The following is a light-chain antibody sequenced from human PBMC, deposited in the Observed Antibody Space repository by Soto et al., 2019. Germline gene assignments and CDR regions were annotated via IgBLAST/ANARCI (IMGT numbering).Light chain of an antibody. CDR3: QQAYGIPRT. Sequence: DIQMTQSPSSLSASVGDRVTITCRTSQTISSYLNWYQQKPGKAPKLLFYAASSLQSGVPSRFSGSGSGTDFTLTISSLQPEDSATYYCQQAYGIPRTFGGGTKVEIK. V-gene: IGKV1-39*01. CDR1: QTISSY. CDR2: AAS. J-gene: IGKJ4*01.